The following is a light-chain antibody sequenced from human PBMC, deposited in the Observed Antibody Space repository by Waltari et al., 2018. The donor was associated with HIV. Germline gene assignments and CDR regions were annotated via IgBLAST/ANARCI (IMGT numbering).Light chain of an antibody. J-gene: IGLJ3*02. CDR3: CSFAGTYTWV. CDR2: DVT. CDR1: STDIGDYNY. Sequence: QSALTQPRSVSGSPGQSVTISCGGSSTDIGDYNYVPWYQQHPGEVPKLVIFDVTKRPSGVPDRFSGSKSANTASLTISGLQAEDEADYYCCSFAGTYTWVFGGGTRLTVL. V-gene: IGLV2-11*01.